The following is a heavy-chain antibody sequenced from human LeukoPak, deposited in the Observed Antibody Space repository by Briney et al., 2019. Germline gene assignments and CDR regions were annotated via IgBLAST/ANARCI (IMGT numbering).Heavy chain of an antibody. V-gene: IGHV3-23*01. CDR1: GFTFSTYA. J-gene: IGHJ4*02. Sequence: PGGSLRLSCAASGFTFSTYAMTWVRQAPGKGLEWVAAVTSDGRWTNYADSVKGRFTVSRDNSKDTLFMQMSSLRAEDTAVYYCAKGTSWFGEDWSLGTLVTVSS. CDR3: AKGTSWFGED. CDR2: VTSDGRWT. D-gene: IGHD3-10*01.